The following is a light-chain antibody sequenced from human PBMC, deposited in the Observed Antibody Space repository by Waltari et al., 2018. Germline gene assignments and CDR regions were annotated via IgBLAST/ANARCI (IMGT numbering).Light chain of an antibody. CDR3: SSHAGSNIPVV. J-gene: IGLJ3*02. CDR2: EVS. CDR1: SNDIGGYSY. Sequence: SALTQPPSASASLGQSITISCTGTSNDIGGYSYVFWHQQHPGKAPKVIISEVSKRPSGVPARFAGSKSGNTASLTISGLQAEDEADYYCSSHAGSNIPVVFGGGTKVTVL. V-gene: IGLV2-8*01.